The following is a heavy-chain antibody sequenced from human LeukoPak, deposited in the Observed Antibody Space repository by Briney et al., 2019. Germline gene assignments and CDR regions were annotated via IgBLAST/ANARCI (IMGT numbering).Heavy chain of an antibody. CDR3: ARGDAGYCSSSSCYGFRWFDP. D-gene: IGHD2-2*01. J-gene: IGHJ5*02. Sequence: PSETLSLTCAAHGGSFSGYYWTWIRQSPGKGLEWIGEINHRGSSNYNPSLKSRVGISVDTSNNQFSLKLTSVTAADTAAYYCARGDAGYCSSSSCYGFRWFDPWGQGTLVTVSS. CDR2: INHRGSS. V-gene: IGHV4-34*01. CDR1: GGSFSGYY.